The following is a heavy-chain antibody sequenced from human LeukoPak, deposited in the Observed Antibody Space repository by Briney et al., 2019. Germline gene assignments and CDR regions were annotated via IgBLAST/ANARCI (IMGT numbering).Heavy chain of an antibody. Sequence: PTGGSLKLSCAASGFTFSKYWMHWVRQVPRKGLIWVSRINNEGNDTNYADSVKGRFTISRDNAKNTLYLQMTSLRAEDTAVYYCARGIYGKFDYWGQGSLVTVSS. CDR1: GFTFSKYW. CDR3: ARGIYGKFDY. J-gene: IGHJ4*02. V-gene: IGHV3-74*01. D-gene: IGHD3-10*01. CDR2: INNEGNDT.